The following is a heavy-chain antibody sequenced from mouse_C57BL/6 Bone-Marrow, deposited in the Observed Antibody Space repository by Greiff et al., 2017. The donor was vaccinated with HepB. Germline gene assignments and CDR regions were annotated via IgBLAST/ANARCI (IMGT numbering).Heavy chain of an antibody. CDR3: ASYGSSYAWFAY. J-gene: IGHJ3*01. CDR2: IRNKANGYTT. D-gene: IGHD1-1*01. Sequence: EVQRVESGGGLVQPGGSLSLSCAASGFTFTDYYMSWVRQPPGKALEWLGFIRNKANGYTTEYSASVKGRFTISRDNSQSILYLQMNALRAEDSATYYCASYGSSYAWFAYWGQGTLVTVSA. CDR1: GFTFTDYY. V-gene: IGHV7-3*01.